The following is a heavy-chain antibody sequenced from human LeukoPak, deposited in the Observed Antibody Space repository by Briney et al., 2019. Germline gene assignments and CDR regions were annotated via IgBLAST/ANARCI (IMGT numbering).Heavy chain of an antibody. Sequence: TSVKVSCKASGFTFTSSAVQWVRQARGQRLEWIGWIVVGSDNTNYAQKFQERVTITRDMSTSTAYMELSSLRSEDTAVYYCAADSPRGYGMDVWGKGTTVTVSS. CDR3: AADSPRGYGMDV. V-gene: IGHV1-58*01. CDR2: IVVGSDNT. CDR1: GFTFTSSA. J-gene: IGHJ6*04. D-gene: IGHD3-10*01.